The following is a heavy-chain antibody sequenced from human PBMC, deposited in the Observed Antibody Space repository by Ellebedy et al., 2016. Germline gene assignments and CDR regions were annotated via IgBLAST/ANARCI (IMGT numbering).Heavy chain of an antibody. CDR3: ARVGPEVDTAMVNAFDI. Sequence: GESLKISXAASGFTVSSNYMSWVRQAPGKGLEWVANIKQDGSEKYYVDSVKGRFTISRDNAKNSLYLQMNSLRAEDTAVYYCARVGPEVDTAMVNAFDIWGQGTMVTVSS. V-gene: IGHV3-7*04. D-gene: IGHD5-18*01. CDR2: IKQDGSEK. CDR1: GFTVSSNY. J-gene: IGHJ3*02.